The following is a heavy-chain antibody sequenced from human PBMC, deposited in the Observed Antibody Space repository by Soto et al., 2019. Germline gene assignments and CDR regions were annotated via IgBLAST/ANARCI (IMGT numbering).Heavy chain of an antibody. CDR2: ISYDGSNK. CDR1: GFTFSSYA. V-gene: IGHV3-30-3*01. J-gene: IGHJ4*02. Sequence: GGSLRLSCAASGFTFSSYAMHWVRQAPGKGLEWVAVISYDGSNKYYADSVKGRFTISRDNSKNTLYLQMNSLRAEDTAVYYCARDKGSGYSSGWPHLDYFDYWGQGTLVTVSS. CDR3: ARDKGSGYSSGWPHLDYFDY. D-gene: IGHD6-19*01.